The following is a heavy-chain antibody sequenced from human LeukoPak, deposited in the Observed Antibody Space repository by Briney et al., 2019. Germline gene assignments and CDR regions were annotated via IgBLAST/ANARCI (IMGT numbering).Heavy chain of an antibody. J-gene: IGHJ3*02. Sequence: PSETLSLTCAVYGGSFSCYYWSWIRQPPGKGLEWIGEINHSGSTNYNPSLKSRVTISVDTSKNQFSLKLSSVTAADTAVYYCARALFLGYCSGGSCYSDAFDIWGQGTMVTVSS. D-gene: IGHD2-15*01. CDR1: GGSFSCYY. CDR2: INHSGST. V-gene: IGHV4-34*01. CDR3: ARALFLGYCSGGSCYSDAFDI.